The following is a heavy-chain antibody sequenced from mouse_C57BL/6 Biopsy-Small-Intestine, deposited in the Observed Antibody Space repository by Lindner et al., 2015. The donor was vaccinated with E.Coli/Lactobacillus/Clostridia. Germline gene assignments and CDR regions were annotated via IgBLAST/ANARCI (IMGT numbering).Heavy chain of an antibody. J-gene: IGHJ3*01. D-gene: IGHD2-4*01. V-gene: IGHV1-82*01. CDR1: GYAFSSSW. CDR2: IYPGDGDT. Sequence: VQLQESGPELVKPGASVKISCKASGYAFSSSWMNWVKRRPGKGLEWIGRIYPGDGDTNYNGKFKGKATLTADKSSSTAYMQLSSLTSEDSAVYFCARRHYDYDWFAYWGQGTLVTVSA. CDR3: ARRHYDYDWFAY.